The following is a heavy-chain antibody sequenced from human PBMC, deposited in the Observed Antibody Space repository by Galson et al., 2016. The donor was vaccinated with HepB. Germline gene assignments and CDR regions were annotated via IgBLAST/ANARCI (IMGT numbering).Heavy chain of an antibody. CDR2: INSDGSST. J-gene: IGHJ6*02. Sequence: SLRLSCAVSGFTFSNFMMNWVRQAPGKGLVWVSRINSDGSSTSYADSVKGRFTISRDNAKNTLYLQMNSLRAEDTAVYYCARVYGSGSYYNEDGMDVWGQGTTVTVSS. CDR3: ARVYGSGSYYNEDGMDV. CDR1: GFTFSNFM. V-gene: IGHV3-74*01. D-gene: IGHD3-10*01.